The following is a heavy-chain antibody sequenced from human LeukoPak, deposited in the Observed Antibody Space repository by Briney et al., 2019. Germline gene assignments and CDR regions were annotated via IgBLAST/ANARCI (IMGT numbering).Heavy chain of an antibody. CDR1: GYSFTSYW. J-gene: IGHJ3*02. CDR3: ARRSSSGFDAFDI. D-gene: IGHD6-19*01. CDR2: IYPGDSDT. V-gene: IGHV5-51*01. Sequence: GESLKISCKGSGYSFTSYWIGWVRQMPGEGLEWMGIIYPGDSDTRYSPSFQGQVTISADKSISTAYLQWSSLKASDTAMYYCARRSSSGFDAFDIWGQGTMVTVSS.